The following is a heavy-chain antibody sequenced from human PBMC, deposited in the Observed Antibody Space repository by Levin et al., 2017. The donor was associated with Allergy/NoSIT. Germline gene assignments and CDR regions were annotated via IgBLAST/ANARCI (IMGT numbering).Heavy chain of an antibody. CDR3: ATDGVLGRAFDV. J-gene: IGHJ3*01. V-gene: IGHV1-69*13. Sequence: ASVKVSCKPSGATFTSFAISWVRQAPGRGLEWMGGFIALFGTTHYAQKFQGRVTISADESTSTVYMDLNSLSSEDTAVYYCATDGVLGRAFDVWGQGTLVTVSS. CDR2: FIALFGTT. D-gene: IGHD2-8*02. CDR1: GATFTSFA.